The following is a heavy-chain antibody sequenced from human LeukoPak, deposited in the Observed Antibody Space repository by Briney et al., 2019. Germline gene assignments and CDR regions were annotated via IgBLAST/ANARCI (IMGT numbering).Heavy chain of an antibody. D-gene: IGHD6-19*01. CDR2: VFYGGTT. CDR3: ATYQIAVDGDVFGI. CDR1: GDFISIHY. J-gene: IGHJ3*02. V-gene: IGHV4-59*11. Sequence: SETLTLTCTVSGDFISIHYWSWIRQPPAKGLQWIGYVFYGGTTNYSPSLKSRVSISIDTSKNQFSLNLKSVTAADTAVYYCATYQIAVDGDVFGIWGQGTVVTVSS.